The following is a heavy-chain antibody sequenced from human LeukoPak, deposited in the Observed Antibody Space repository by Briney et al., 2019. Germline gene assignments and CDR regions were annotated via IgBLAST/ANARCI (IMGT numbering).Heavy chain of an antibody. CDR2: IRYDGSNK. V-gene: IGHV3-30*02. D-gene: IGHD2-15*01. CDR1: GFTFSSYG. CDR3: AKRKSGYFDQ. Sequence: GGSLRLSCAASGFTFSSYGMHWVRQAPGKGLEWVAFIRYDGSNKYYADSVRGRFTISRDNSKNTLHLQMNSLRAEDTAVYYCAKRKSGYFDQWGQGTLVTVSS. J-gene: IGHJ4*02.